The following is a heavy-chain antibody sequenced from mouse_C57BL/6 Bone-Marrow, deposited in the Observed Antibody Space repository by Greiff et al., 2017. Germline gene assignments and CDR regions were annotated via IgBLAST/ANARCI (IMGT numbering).Heavy chain of an antibody. J-gene: IGHJ4*01. V-gene: IGHV14-4*01. D-gene: IGHD4-1*01. CDR2: IDPENGAT. Sequence: VQLQQSGAELVRPGASVKLSCTASGFNIKDDYMHWVKQRPEQGLEWIGWIDPENGATEYASKFQGKATLAADTSANTAYLQLSSEASEDSAVYCCTTAGFLTECAMDYWGQGTSVTVSS. CDR3: TTAGFLTECAMDY. CDR1: GFNIKDDY.